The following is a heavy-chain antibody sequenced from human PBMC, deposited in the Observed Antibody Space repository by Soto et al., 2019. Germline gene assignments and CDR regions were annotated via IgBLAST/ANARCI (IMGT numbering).Heavy chain of an antibody. CDR2: IRSKAYGGTT. CDR3: TITYYYGSGSYPSPFPYYYYGMDV. D-gene: IGHD3-10*01. Sequence: PGGSLRLSCTASGFTFGDYAMSWFRQAPGKGLEWVGFIRSKAYGGTTEYAASVKGRFTISRDDSESIAYLQMNSLKTEDTAVYYCTITYYYGSGSYPSPFPYYYYGMDVWGQGTTVTVSS. J-gene: IGHJ6*02. CDR1: GFTFGDYA. V-gene: IGHV3-49*03.